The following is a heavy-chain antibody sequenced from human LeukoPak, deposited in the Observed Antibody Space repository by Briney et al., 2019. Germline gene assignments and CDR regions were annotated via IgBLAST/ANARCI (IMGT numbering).Heavy chain of an antibody. CDR1: GFSFNTYS. CDR2: ISRTSEST. D-gene: IGHD3-9*01. CDR3: AKDMRGFLTGYYSFDY. V-gene: IGHV3-21*01. J-gene: IGHJ4*02. Sequence: GGSLRLSCAASGFSFNTYSMTWVRQAPGKGLEWVSIISRTSESTFYADSVKGRFTISRDNAKNSLYLQMNSLRAEDTAVYYCAKDMRGFLTGYYSFDYWGQGTLVTVSS.